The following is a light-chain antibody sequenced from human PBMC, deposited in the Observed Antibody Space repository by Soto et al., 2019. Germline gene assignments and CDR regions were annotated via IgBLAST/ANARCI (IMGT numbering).Light chain of an antibody. Sequence: DIQMTPSPSTLSASVGDRVTITCRASQSISSWLAWYQQKPGKAPKLLIYKASSLQSGVPSRFSGSGSGAEFALTISSLQPDDVANYDCQQYDSYWTFGQGTKVEIK. J-gene: IGKJ1*01. V-gene: IGKV1-5*03. CDR3: QQYDSYWT. CDR2: KAS. CDR1: QSISSW.